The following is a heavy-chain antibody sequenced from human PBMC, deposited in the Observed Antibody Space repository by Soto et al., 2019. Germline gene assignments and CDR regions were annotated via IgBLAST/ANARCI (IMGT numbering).Heavy chain of an antibody. V-gene: IGHV4-39*02. Sequence: SETLSLTCTVSGGSITSSSYYWGWIRQPPGKGLEWIGTIYYSGSTYYNPSLKSRVTISVDTSKNQFSLNLSSVTAADTAVYYCARDFTYYYASPESFDFWGQGTLVTVSS. CDR1: GGSITSSSYY. CDR3: ARDFTYYYASPESFDF. CDR2: IYYSGST. J-gene: IGHJ4*02. D-gene: IGHD3-10*01.